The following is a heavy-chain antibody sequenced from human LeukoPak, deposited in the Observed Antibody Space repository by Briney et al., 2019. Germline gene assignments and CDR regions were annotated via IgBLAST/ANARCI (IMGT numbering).Heavy chain of an antibody. CDR1: GYSFISYD. D-gene: IGHD4-11*01. CDR3: ARSIQYDY. CDR2: ISVYNGYT. J-gene: IGHJ4*02. V-gene: IGHV1-18*01. Sequence: ASVKVSCKASGYSFISYDISWVRQAPGQGLEWMGWISVYNGYTNYAQKPQGRVTMTTDTSTSTAYMELRSLRSDDTAVHYCARSIQYDYWGQGTLVTVSS.